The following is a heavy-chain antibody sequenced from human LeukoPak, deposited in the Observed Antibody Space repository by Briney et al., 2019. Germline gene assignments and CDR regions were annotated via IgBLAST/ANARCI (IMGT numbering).Heavy chain of an antibody. CDR1: GYTFTSYG. CDR2: ISAYNGNT. J-gene: IGHJ6*03. V-gene: IGHV1-18*01. D-gene: IGHD6-13*01. Sequence: GASVKVSCTASGYTFTSYGISWVRQAPGQGLEWMGWISAYNGNTNYAQKLQGRVTMTTDTSTSTAYMELRSLRSDDAAVYYCARDRSRRPAAAGRMDVWGKGTTVTVSS. CDR3: ARDRSRRPAAAGRMDV.